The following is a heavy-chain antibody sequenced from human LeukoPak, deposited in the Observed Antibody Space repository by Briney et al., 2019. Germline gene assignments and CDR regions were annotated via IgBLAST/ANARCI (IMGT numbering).Heavy chain of an antibody. CDR1: GGSFSGYY. V-gene: IGHV4-34*01. D-gene: IGHD4-17*01. J-gene: IGHJ4*02. CDR3: ARVVGRGDYSPLFALRGGDY. Sequence: PSETLSLTCAVYGGSFSGYYWSWIRQPPGKGLEWIGEINHSGSTNYNPSLKSRVTISVDTSKNQFSLKLSSVTAADTAVYYCARVVGRGDYSPLFALRGGDYWGQGTLVTVSS. CDR2: INHSGST.